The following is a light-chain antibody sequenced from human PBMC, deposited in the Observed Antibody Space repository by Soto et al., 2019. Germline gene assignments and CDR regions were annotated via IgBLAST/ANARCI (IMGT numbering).Light chain of an antibody. V-gene: IGKV3-15*01. CDR2: GAS. Sequence: EIVMTQSPATLSVSPGERATLSCRASQSVSSNLAWYQQKPGQAPRLLIYGASTRATGIPARFSGSVSGTEFTLTNSSLQSEDFAVYYCRQYNNWPTFGQGTKVEIK. CDR1: QSVSSN. J-gene: IGKJ1*01. CDR3: RQYNNWPT.